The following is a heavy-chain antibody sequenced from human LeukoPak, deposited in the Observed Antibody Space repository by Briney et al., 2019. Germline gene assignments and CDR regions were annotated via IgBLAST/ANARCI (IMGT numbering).Heavy chain of an antibody. CDR3: VKDCGLGGDRDY. CDR2: IRYDGSNT. J-gene: IGHJ4*02. CDR1: GFTFSTYG. Sequence: GSLLLSCAASGFTFSTYGMHWVRQAPGKGLEWVAFIRYDGSNTYYADSVKGRFTISRDNSKNTLHLQVNSLRTEDTGIYYCVKDCGLGGDRDYWGQGTLVTVAS. D-gene: IGHD2-21*01. V-gene: IGHV3-30*02.